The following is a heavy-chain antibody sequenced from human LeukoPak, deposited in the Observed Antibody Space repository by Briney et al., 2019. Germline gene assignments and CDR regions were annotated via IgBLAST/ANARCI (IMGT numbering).Heavy chain of an antibody. CDR2: INHSGST. CDR1: GGXFSGYY. Sequence: PSETLSLTCAVYGGXFSGYYCSWIRQPPGKGLEWIGEINHSGSTNYNPSLKSRVTISVDTSKNQFSLKLSSVTAADTAVYYCARTGDSIAAEGYYFDYWGQGTLVTVSS. D-gene: IGHD6-6*01. J-gene: IGHJ4*02. V-gene: IGHV4-34*01. CDR3: ARTGDSIAAEGYYFDY.